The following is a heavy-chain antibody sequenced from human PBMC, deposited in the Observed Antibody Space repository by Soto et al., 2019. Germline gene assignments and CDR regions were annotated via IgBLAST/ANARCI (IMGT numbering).Heavy chain of an antibody. Sequence: GGSLRLSCAASGFTVVSNYMAWVRQTPGKGLEWVSVIYNDGRTSYADSVKGRFTISRDNSKNTVYLQMDSLRAEDTALYYCARVDSYYDGHFDSWGQGTLVTVSS. CDR3: ARVDSYYDGHFDS. D-gene: IGHD3-22*01. J-gene: IGHJ4*02. V-gene: IGHV3-53*01. CDR2: IYNDGRT. CDR1: GFTVVSNY.